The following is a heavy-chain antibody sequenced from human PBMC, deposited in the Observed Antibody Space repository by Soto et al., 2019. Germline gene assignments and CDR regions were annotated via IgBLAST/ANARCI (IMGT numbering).Heavy chain of an antibody. D-gene: IGHD3-9*01. CDR3: AKFGPDYDILTGYCSFDY. Sequence: GGSLRLSCAASGFTFSSYAMSWVRQAPGKGLEWVSAISGSGGSTYYADSVKGRFTISRDNSKNTLYLQMNILRAEDTAVYYCAKFGPDYDILTGYCSFDYWGQGTLVTVS. J-gene: IGHJ4*02. CDR2: ISGSGGST. V-gene: IGHV3-23*01. CDR1: GFTFSSYA.